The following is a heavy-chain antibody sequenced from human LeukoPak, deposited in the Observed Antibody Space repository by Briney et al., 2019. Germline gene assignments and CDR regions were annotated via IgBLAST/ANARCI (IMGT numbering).Heavy chain of an antibody. CDR3: ARDRTVAEAGTLAGMDV. V-gene: IGHV1-18*04. CDR2: ISAYNGNT. Sequence: ASVKVSCKASGYTFTSYGISWVRQAPGQGLEWMGWISAYNGNTNYAQKLQGRVTITTDTSTSTAYMELRSMRSDDTAVYYCARDRTVAEAGTLAGMDVWGKGTTVTVSS. D-gene: IGHD6-13*01. J-gene: IGHJ6*04. CDR1: GYTFTSYG.